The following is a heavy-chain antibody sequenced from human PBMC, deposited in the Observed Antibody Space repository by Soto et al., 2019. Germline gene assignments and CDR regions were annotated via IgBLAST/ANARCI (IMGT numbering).Heavy chain of an antibody. CDR2: ISSDGRNT. J-gene: IGHJ4*02. CDR1: GFTFSTYA. D-gene: IGHD6-13*01. Sequence: QVQLVESGGGVVQPGRSLRLSCAASGFTFSTYAMHWVRQAPGKGLEWVAVISSDGRNTYYADSVKGRFTISRDNSKNTLYLQMNSLRAEDTAVYYCARGGSSSWCGDYWGQGTLVTVSS. CDR3: ARGGSSSWCGDY. V-gene: IGHV3-30*04.